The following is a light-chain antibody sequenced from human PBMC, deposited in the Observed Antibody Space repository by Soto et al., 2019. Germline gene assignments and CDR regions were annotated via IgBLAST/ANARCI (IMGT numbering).Light chain of an antibody. CDR2: DVS. V-gene: IGLV2-14*01. CDR3: SSYTSSSTPRV. Sequence: QSALTQPASVSGSPGQSITISCTGTSSDVGCYNYVSWYQQHPGKAPKLMIYDVSNRPSGVSNRFSGSKSGNTASLTISGLQAEDEADYYCSSYTSSSTPRVFGTGTKLTVL. CDR1: SSDVGCYNY. J-gene: IGLJ1*01.